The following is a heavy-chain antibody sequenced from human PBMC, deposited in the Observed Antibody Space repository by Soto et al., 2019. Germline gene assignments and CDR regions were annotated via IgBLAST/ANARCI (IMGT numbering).Heavy chain of an antibody. CDR2: ISYDGSNK. Sequence: PGGSLRLSCAASGFTFSSYAMHWVRQAPGKGLEWVAVISYDGSNKYYADSVKGRFTITRDNSKNTLYLQMNSLRAEDTAVYYCGGGYSGYDDYYYYGMDVWGQGTTVTVSS. CDR3: GGGYSGYDDYYYYGMDV. V-gene: IGHV3-30-3*01. D-gene: IGHD5-12*01. J-gene: IGHJ6*02. CDR1: GFTFSSYA.